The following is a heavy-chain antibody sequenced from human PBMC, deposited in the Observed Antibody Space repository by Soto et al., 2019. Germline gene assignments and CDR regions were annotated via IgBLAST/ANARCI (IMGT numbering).Heavy chain of an antibody. CDR3: ARTHYSMDV. Sequence: QVPLQQWGAGLLKPSETLSLTCAVYGGSFSDFHWSWIRQPPGKGLGWIGEIHHRGNTNYNPSLRSRVTMSVDTSQNQFSLKMTSVTAADTAVYYCARTHYSMDVWDKGTTVTVSS. CDR2: IHHRGNT. J-gene: IGHJ6*03. CDR1: GGSFSDFH. V-gene: IGHV4-34*01.